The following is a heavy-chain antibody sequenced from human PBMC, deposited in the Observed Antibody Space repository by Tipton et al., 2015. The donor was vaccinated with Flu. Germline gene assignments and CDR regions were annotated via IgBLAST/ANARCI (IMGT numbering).Heavy chain of an antibody. CDR2: IHRSGST. D-gene: IGHD4-11*01. CDR3: ARRDFSNYVSDPKNWIDR. J-gene: IGHJ5*02. Sequence: TLSLTCAVSGDYISPDYFWGWIRQPPGKGLEWIATIHRSGSTKYNPSLKSRVTISVDTSKNQFSLEMRSVTAAGMAVYYCARRDFSNYVSDPKNWIDRWGQGTLVTVSS. V-gene: IGHV4-38-2*01. CDR1: GDYISPDYF.